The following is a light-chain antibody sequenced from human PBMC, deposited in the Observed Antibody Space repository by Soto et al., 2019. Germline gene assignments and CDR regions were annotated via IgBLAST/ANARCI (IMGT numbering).Light chain of an antibody. CDR1: NIGSKS. CDR3: QVWDTSNDHVV. Sequence: SYELTQPPSVSVAPGQTARITCGGNNIGSKSVHWYQQRPGQAPVLVVHDDSDRPSGIPERFSGSNSENTATLTITRVEAVDEADYYCQVWDTSNDHVVFGGGTSSPS. V-gene: IGLV3-21*02. CDR2: DDS. J-gene: IGLJ2*01.